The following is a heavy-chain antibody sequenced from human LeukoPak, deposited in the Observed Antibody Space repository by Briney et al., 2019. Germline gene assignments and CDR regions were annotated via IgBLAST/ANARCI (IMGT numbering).Heavy chain of an antibody. CDR2: IRYDGSNK. J-gene: IGHJ4*02. D-gene: IGHD3-10*01. CDR1: GFTFRTYG. Sequence: GGSLRLSCAASGFTFRTYGMHWVRQAPGKGLEWVAFIRYDGSNKYYAESVKGRFTVSRDNSKNTLYLQMNSLRAEDTAVYYCAKDMDVGGYGSGSYLDYWGQGTLVTVSS. CDR3: AKDMDVGGYGSGSYLDY. V-gene: IGHV3-30*02.